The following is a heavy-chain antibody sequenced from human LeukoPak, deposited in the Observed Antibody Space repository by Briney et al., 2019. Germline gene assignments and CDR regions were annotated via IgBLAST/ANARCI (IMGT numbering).Heavy chain of an antibody. CDR2: ISGSGGST. J-gene: IGHJ4*02. CDR1: GFTFSTYA. V-gene: IGHV3-23*01. Sequence: GGSLRLSCAASGFTFSTYAMTWVRQAPVKGLEWVSAISGSGGSTYYSDSVKGRFTISRDNSKNTLYLQMNSLRAEDTAVYYCAKGYYYDSSGHYYLIDYWGQGTLVTVSS. D-gene: IGHD3-22*01. CDR3: AKGYYYDSSGHYYLIDY.